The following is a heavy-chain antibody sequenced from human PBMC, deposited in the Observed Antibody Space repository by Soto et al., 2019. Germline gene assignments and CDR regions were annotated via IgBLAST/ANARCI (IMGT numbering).Heavy chain of an antibody. CDR2: ISGSGGST. J-gene: IGHJ3*02. Sequence: GGSLRLSCAASGFTFSSYAMSWVRQAPGKGLEWVSAISGSGGSTYYADSVKGRFTISRDNSKNTLYLQMNSLRAEDTAVYYCAKWKYSSSSWPWAFDIWGQGTMVTVSS. CDR3: AKWKYSSSSWPWAFDI. CDR1: GFTFSSYA. D-gene: IGHD6-6*01. V-gene: IGHV3-23*01.